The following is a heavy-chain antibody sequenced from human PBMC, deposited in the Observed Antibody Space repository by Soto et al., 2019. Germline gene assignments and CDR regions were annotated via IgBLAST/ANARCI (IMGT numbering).Heavy chain of an antibody. V-gene: IGHV3-30*18. CDR1: GFTFSSYG. D-gene: IGHD3-9*01. Sequence: GGSLRLSCAASGFTFSSYGMHWVRQAPGKGLEWVAVISYDGSNKYYADSVKGRFTISRDNSKNTLYLQMNSLRAEDTAVYYCAKGSRLRYFDWLLSRHDAFDIWGQGTMVTVS. CDR2: ISYDGSNK. CDR3: AKGSRLRYFDWLLSRHDAFDI. J-gene: IGHJ3*02.